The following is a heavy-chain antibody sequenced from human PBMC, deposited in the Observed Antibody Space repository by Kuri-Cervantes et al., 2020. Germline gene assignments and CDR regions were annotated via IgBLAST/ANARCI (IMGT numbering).Heavy chain of an antibody. Sequence: SETLSRTCTVSGGSISSYYWSWIRQPPGKGLEWIGYIYYSGSTNYNPSLKSRVTISVDTSKNQFSLKLSSVTAADTAVYFCARRVGPSDSFDIWGQGTMVTVSS. V-gene: IGHV4-59*01. CDR3: ARRVGPSDSFDI. CDR1: GGSISSYY. D-gene: IGHD1-26*01. J-gene: IGHJ3*02. CDR2: IYYSGST.